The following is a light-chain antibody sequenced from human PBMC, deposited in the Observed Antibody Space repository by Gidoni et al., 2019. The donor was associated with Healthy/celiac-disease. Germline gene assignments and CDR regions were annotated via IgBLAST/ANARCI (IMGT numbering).Light chain of an antibody. CDR2: GAS. CDR3: QQYNYWPRT. J-gene: IGKJ2*01. V-gene: IGKV3-15*01. Sequence: DMVMTQSPATLSVSPGERATLSCRASQSVASNLAWYQQKPGQAPRLLIYGASTRATGIPARFSGSGSGTEFTLTISSLQSEDFAVYYCQQYNYWPRTFXPXTKLEIK. CDR1: QSVASN.